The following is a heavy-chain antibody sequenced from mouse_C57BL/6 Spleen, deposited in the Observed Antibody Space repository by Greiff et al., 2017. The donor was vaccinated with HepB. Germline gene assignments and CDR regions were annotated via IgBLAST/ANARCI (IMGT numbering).Heavy chain of an antibody. J-gene: IGHJ2*01. CDR2: ISYDGSN. CDR1: GYSITSGYY. Sequence: EVKVEESGPGLVKPSQSLSLTCSVTGYSITSGYYWNWIRQFPGNKLEWMGYISYDGSNNYNPSLKNRISITRDTSKNQFFLKLNSVTTEDTATYYCAREGTDYFDYWGQGTTLTVSS. V-gene: IGHV3-6*01. CDR3: AREGTDYFDY. D-gene: IGHD3-3*01.